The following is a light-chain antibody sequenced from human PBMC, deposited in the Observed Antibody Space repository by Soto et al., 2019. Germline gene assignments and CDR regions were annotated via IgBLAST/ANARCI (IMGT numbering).Light chain of an antibody. CDR2: GNS. CDR1: SSNIGAGYD. Sequence: VLTQPPSVSGAPGQRVTISCAGSSSNIGAGYDVHWYQQLPGTAPKLLIYGNSNRPSGVPDRFSGSKSGTSASLAITGLQAEDEADYYCQSYDSSLSGYVFGTGTKVTVL. CDR3: QSYDSSLSGYV. V-gene: IGLV1-40*01. J-gene: IGLJ1*01.